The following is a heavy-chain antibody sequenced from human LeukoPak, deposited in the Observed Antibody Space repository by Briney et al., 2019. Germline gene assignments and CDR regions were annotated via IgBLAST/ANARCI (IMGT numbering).Heavy chain of an antibody. J-gene: IGHJ5*02. CDR3: ARPRGYYSGGSCYRWFDP. CDR1: GGSISSSSYY. Sequence: SETLSLTCTVSGGSISSSSYYWGWIRQPPGKGLEWIGSIYYSGSTYYNPSLKSRVTISVDTSKNQFSLKLSSVAAADTAVYYCARPRGYYSGGSCYRWFDPWGQGTLVTVSS. CDR2: IYYSGST. D-gene: IGHD2-15*01. V-gene: IGHV4-39*01.